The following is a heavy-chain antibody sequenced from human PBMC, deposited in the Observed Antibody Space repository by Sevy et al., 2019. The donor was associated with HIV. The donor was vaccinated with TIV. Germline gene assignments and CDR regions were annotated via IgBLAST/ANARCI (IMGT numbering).Heavy chain of an antibody. Sequence: GGSLRLSCTTSGFTFSYSCIHWVRQAPGKGLEWVTFIQYDGRNTHYADSVKGRFTISRNNSKNMLYLQMNSRRGDDTAVYYCAKNTAAVGTGGFDYWGLGALVTVSS. D-gene: IGHD6-13*01. CDR3: AKNTAAVGTGGFDY. CDR2: IQYDGRNT. CDR1: GFTFSYSC. J-gene: IGHJ4*02. V-gene: IGHV3-30*02.